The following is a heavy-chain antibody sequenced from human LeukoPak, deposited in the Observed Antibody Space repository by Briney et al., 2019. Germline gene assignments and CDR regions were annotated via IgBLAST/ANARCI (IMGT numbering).Heavy chain of an antibody. J-gene: IGHJ4*02. V-gene: IGHV4-34*01. CDR2: INHSGYT. CDR1: GESSFSSYY. Sequence: SETLSLTCAVYGESSFSSYYWSWIRQTPGGALEWIGEINHSGYTNYNPSLKSRVTLSIYTSKDQFSLRLNSVTAADTAVYYCSRQVVGNDYWGQGTLVTVSS. CDR3: SRQVVGNDY. D-gene: IGHD3-22*01.